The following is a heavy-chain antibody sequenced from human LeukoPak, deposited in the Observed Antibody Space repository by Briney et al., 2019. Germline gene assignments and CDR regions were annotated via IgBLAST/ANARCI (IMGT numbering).Heavy chain of an antibody. CDR2: IYYSGST. V-gene: IGHV4-59*01. Sequence: PSETLSLTCTVSGGSISSYYWSWIRQPPGKGLEWIGYIYYSGSTNYNPSLKSRVTISVDTSKNQFSLKLSSVTAADTAVYYCARAFGGSGFYFDYWGQGTLVTASS. CDR3: ARAFGGSGFYFDY. J-gene: IGHJ4*02. D-gene: IGHD3-22*01. CDR1: GGSISSYY.